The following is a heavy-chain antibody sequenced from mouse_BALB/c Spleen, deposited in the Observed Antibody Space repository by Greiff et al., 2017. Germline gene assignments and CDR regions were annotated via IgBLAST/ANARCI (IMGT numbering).Heavy chain of an antibody. CDR2: ISNGGGST. CDR1: GFTFSSYT. Sequence: DVHLVESGGGLVQPGGSLKLSCAASGFTFSSYTMSWVRQTPEKRLEWVAYISNGGGSTYYPDTVKGRFTISRDNAKNTLYLQMSSLKSEDTAMYYCARGNLHYYGSSYGYFDVWGAGTTVTVSS. CDR3: ARGNLHYYGSSYGYFDV. J-gene: IGHJ1*01. V-gene: IGHV5-12-2*01. D-gene: IGHD1-1*01.